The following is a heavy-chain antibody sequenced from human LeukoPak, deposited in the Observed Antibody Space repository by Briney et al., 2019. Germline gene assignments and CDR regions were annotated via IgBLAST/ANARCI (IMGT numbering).Heavy chain of an antibody. CDR1: GGFISGYY. J-gene: IGHJ4*02. D-gene: IGHD2-8*01. V-gene: IGHV4-34*01. Sequence: PSETLSHTCAVYGGFISGYYWTWIRQPPGKGLEWIGEINHSGSTNYNPSLKSRVTISVDTSKHQFSLKLSSVTAADTAVYYCARLMVANIRKEFDVWGQGTLVTVSS. CDR3: ARLMVANIRKEFDV. CDR2: INHSGST.